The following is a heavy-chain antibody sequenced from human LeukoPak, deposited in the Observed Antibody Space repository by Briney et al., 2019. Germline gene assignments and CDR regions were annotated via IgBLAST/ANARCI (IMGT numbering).Heavy chain of an antibody. J-gene: IGHJ5*02. CDR2: IYTSGST. CDR1: GGSISSYY. Sequence: PSETLSLTCTVSGGSISSYYWSWIRQPAGKGPEWIGRIYTSGSTNYNPSLKSRVTMSVDTSKNQFSLKLSSVTAADTAVYYCARTVASSILRGYNWFDPWGQGTLVTVSS. D-gene: IGHD5-12*01. V-gene: IGHV4-4*07. CDR3: ARTVASSILRGYNWFDP.